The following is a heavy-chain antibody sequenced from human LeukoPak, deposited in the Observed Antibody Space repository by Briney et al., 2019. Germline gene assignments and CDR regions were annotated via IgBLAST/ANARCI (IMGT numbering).Heavy chain of an antibody. J-gene: IGHJ5*02. D-gene: IGHD6-13*01. CDR3: ATRGHLSREA. CDR2: FDPEDGET. V-gene: IGHV1-24*01. Sequence: ASVKVSCKVAGYTLTQLFMHWLRQAPGKGLEWMGGFDPEDGETIYAQKFQGRVTMTEDTSTDTAYMELSSLRSEDTAVYYCATRGHLSREAWGQGTLVTVSS. CDR1: GYTLTQLF.